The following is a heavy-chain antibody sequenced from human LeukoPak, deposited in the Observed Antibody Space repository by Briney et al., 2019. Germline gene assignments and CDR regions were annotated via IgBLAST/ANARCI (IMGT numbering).Heavy chain of an antibody. CDR2: INDYTGNT. CDR1: GGSFTDYF. Sequence: SETLSLTCDVFGGSFTDYFWTWIRQSPGKGLEWIGEINDYTGNTNYNPSLNSRVSISLEKSKNQFSLELRSVTAADTAVYYCARHASWYYSALGTSYRWFDPWGQGIQVTVST. CDR3: ARHASWYYSALGTSYRWFDP. J-gene: IGHJ5*02. V-gene: IGHV4-34*01. D-gene: IGHD3-10*01.